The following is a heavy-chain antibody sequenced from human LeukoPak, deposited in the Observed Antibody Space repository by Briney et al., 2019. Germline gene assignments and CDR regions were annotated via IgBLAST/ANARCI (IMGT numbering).Heavy chain of an antibody. V-gene: IGHV3-9*01. CDR1: GFTFDDYA. CDR2: ISWNSGSI. J-gene: IGHJ4*02. D-gene: IGHD3-22*01. CDR3: AKDYYGSSGYYKRPLEFDY. Sequence: GGSLRLSCAASGFTFDDYAMHWVRQAPGKGLEWVSGISWNSGSIGYADSVKGRFTISRDNAKNSLYLQMNSLRAEDTALYYCAKDYYGSSGYYKRPLEFDYWGQGTLVTVSS.